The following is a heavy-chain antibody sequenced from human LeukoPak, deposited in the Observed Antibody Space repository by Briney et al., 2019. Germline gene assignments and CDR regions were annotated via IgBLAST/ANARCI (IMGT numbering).Heavy chain of an antibody. CDR1: GFTFSSYS. Sequence: GSLRLSCAASGFTFSSYSMNWVRQAPGKGLEWVSSISSSSSYIYYADSVKGRFIISRDNAKNSLYLQMNSLRAEDTAVYYCARSWFGDLYYFDYWGQGTLVTVSS. J-gene: IGHJ4*02. CDR3: ARSWFGDLYYFDY. CDR2: ISSSSSYI. V-gene: IGHV3-21*01. D-gene: IGHD3-10*01.